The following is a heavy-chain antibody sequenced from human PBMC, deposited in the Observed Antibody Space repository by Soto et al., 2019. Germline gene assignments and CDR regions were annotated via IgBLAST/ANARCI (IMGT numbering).Heavy chain of an antibody. V-gene: IGHV3-30*18. CDR3: AKDGPRDIPLSRRYVDY. J-gene: IGHJ4*02. CDR2: ISYDGSNK. CDR1: GFTFSSYG. D-gene: IGHD2-15*01. Sequence: PGGSLRLSCAASGFTFSSYGMHWVRQAPGKGLEWVAVISYDGSNKYYADSVKGRFTISRDNSKNTLYLQMNSLRAEDTAVYYCAKDGPRDIPLSRRYVDYWGQGTLVTVSS.